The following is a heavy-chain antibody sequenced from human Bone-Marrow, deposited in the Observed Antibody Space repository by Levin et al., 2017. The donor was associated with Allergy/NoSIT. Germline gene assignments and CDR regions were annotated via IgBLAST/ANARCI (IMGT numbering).Heavy chain of an antibody. CDR1: GFTFSNFG. CDR2: ISYDGLKR. J-gene: IGHJ6*02. CDR3: AKSRGSSWSYYFYGLDV. V-gene: IGHV3-30*18. Sequence: GGSLRLSCVASGFTFSNFGVHWVRQVPGKGLEWVAVISYDGLKRHYADSVEGRFTIPRDNSKNTLYLHMNTLKTDDTAIYYCAKSRGSSWSYYFYGLDVWGQGTTVTVSS. D-gene: IGHD6-13*01.